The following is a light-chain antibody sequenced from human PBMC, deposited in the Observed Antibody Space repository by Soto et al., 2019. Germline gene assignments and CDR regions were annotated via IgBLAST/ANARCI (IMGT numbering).Light chain of an antibody. CDR3: QQGYSTAWT. CDR1: QSIHNY. J-gene: IGKJ1*01. V-gene: IGKV1-39*01. Sequence: DMQMTQSPSSLSASVADRVTITCRARQSIHNYVNWYQHKPGKAPKVLIYAATSLQSGVPSRFSGSGSGTDFSLTISSLQPEDFATYYCQQGYSTAWTFGQGTKVDIK. CDR2: AAT.